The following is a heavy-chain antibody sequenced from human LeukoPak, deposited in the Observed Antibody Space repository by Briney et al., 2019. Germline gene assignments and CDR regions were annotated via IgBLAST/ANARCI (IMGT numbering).Heavy chain of an antibody. J-gene: IGHJ3*01. Sequence: GGSLRLSCAASGFSFSTYWMSWVRQAPGKGLEWVANIKPDGREKYYVDSVKGRFTISRDNAKNSLYLQMNSLRADDTAVYYCARNAFDFWGQGTMVTVSS. V-gene: IGHV3-7*03. CDR3: ARNAFDF. CDR2: IKPDGREK. CDR1: GFSFSTYW.